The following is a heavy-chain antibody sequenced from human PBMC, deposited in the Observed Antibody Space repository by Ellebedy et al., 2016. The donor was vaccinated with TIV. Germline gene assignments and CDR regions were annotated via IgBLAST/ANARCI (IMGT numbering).Heavy chain of an antibody. CDR3: AADNMVDFH. Sequence: SVKVSXKASGFAFSNSAVQWVRQTRGQGLEWIGWIVLGSGNTNYAQKFQERVAITRDMSTNTAYLNLGGLRFDDTAIYYCAADNMVDFHWGQGTLVTVSS. D-gene: IGHD4/OR15-4a*01. J-gene: IGHJ4*02. V-gene: IGHV1-58*01. CDR2: IVLGSGNT. CDR1: GFAFSNSA.